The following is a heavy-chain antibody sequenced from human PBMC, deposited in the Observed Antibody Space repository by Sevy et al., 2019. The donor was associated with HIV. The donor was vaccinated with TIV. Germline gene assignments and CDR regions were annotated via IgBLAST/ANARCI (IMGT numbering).Heavy chain of an antibody. CDR1: GFTFSSYG. J-gene: IGHJ1*01. CDR3: AKVPYSSSWGQYFQH. D-gene: IGHD6-13*01. V-gene: IGHV3-30*18. CDR2: ISYDGSNK. Sequence: GGSLRLSCAASGFTFSSYGMHWVRQAPGKGLEWMAVISYDGSNKYYADSVKGRFTISRDNSKNTLYLQMNSLRAEDTAVYYCAKVPYSSSWGQYFQHWGQGTLVTVSS.